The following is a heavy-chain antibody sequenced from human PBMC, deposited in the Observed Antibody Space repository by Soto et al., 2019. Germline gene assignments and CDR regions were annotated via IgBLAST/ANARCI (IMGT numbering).Heavy chain of an antibody. V-gene: IGHV3-30*18. CDR1: GLTLSSYG. CDR2: ISYDGSNK. J-gene: IGHJ5*02. Sequence: QVQLVESGGGVAQPGRSLSLSCAASGLTLSSYGMHWVRQAPGKGLGWVAVISYDGSNKYYADSVKGRFTISRDNSKNTLYLQMNSLRAEDTAVYYCAKDSITGTVNWFDPWGQGTLVTVSS. CDR3: AKDSITGTVNWFDP. D-gene: IGHD1-1*01.